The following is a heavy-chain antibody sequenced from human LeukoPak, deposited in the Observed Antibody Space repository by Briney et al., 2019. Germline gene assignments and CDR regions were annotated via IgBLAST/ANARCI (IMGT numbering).Heavy chain of an antibody. D-gene: IGHD2-21*02. CDR3: AKSVTADP. Sequence: GGSLRLSCAASGFTFSTYALSWVRQAPGKGLGWVSAIIPGGDRTYYADSVKGRFAISRDNSKNTLYLQMHGLTAEDTAVYYCAKSVTADPWGQGTLVTVSS. J-gene: IGHJ5*02. CDR2: IIPGGDRT. CDR1: GFTFSTYA. V-gene: IGHV3-23*01.